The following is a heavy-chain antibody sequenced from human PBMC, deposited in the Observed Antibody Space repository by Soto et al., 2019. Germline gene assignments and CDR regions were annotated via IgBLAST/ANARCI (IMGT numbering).Heavy chain of an antibody. Sequence: QVQLQQWGAGLLKPSETLSLTCAVYGGSFSGYYWSWIRQPPGKGLEWIGEINHSGSTNYNPSLKSRVTISVDTSKNQFSLKLSSVTAADTAVYYCARGLGGGGPEYYFDYWGQGTLVTVSS. CDR2: INHSGST. V-gene: IGHV4-34*01. CDR1: GGSFSGYY. CDR3: ARGLGGGGPEYYFDY. D-gene: IGHD3-16*01. J-gene: IGHJ4*02.